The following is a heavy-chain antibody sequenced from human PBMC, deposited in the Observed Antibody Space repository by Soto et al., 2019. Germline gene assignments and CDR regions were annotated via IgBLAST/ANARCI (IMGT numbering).Heavy chain of an antibody. CDR1: GFTVSSNY. D-gene: IGHD6-13*01. CDR3: ARDPGYSSSWYYFDY. J-gene: IGHJ4*02. V-gene: IGHV3-53*02. Sequence: EVQLVETGGGLIQPGGSLRLSCAASGFTVSSNYMSWVRQAPGKGLEWVSVIYSGGSTYYADSVKGRFTIARDNSKDTLYLQMTSLRAEDTAVYYRARDPGYSSSWYYFDYWGQGPLVTVSS. CDR2: IYSGGST.